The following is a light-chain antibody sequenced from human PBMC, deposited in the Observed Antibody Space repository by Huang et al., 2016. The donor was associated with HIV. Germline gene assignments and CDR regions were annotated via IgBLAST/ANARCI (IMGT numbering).Light chain of an antibody. CDR3: QQYYGIPLT. V-gene: IGKV4-1*01. J-gene: IGKJ4*01. CDR1: QSVLYGSKNKNC. Sequence: DIVMTQSPDSLAVSLGERATINCKSSQSVLYGSKNKNCLAWYQQKPGQPPKLLIYGASTREPGVPDRFSGSGSGTDCTPTISSLQAEDAAIYYCQQYYGIPLTFGEGTKVEIK. CDR2: GAS.